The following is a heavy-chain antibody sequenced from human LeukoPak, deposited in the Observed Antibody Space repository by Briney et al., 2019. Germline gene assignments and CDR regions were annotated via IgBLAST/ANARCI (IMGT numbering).Heavy chain of an antibody. J-gene: IGHJ4*02. CDR1: VFTFSTYA. Sequence: GGSLRLSCAASVFTFSTYAMSWVRQAPGKGLGWVSAISGSGGSTYYADSVKGRFTMSRDNSRNTLYMQMNSLRAEDTAVYYCAKDYSSDSPLPPYSDYWGQGTLVTVSS. D-gene: IGHD2-15*01. V-gene: IGHV3-23*01. CDR2: ISGSGGST. CDR3: AKDYSSDSPLPPYSDY.